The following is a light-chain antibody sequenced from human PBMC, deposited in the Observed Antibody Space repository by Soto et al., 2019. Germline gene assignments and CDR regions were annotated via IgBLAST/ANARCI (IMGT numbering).Light chain of an antibody. CDR2: DVT. CDR1: STDVGGYNY. V-gene: IGLV2-14*01. J-gene: IGLJ1*01. CDR3: CSYTTSNNRQIV. Sequence: QSVLTQPSSVSWSPGQSITISCTGTSTDVGGYNYVSWYQQQPGKAPKFMIYDVTNRPSGVSNRFSGSKSGNTASLTISGLQAEDEADYYCCSYTTSNNRQIVFGTGTKVTVL.